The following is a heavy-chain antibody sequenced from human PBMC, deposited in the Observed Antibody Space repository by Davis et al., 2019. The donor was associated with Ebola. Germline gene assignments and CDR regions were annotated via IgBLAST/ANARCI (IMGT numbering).Heavy chain of an antibody. J-gene: IGHJ4*02. CDR3: ARGSGARGTRTAGRLDY. CDR2: INHRGST. CDR1: GGSFTPYF. Sequence: SETLSLTCAVYGGSFTPYFWRWIRQPQGTGLEWIGEINHRGSTNYNPSLKSRITISVDTSKNQFSLKLSSVTAADTAVYYCARGSGARGTRTAGRLDYSGKRTLVTVSS. D-gene: IGHD3-16*01. V-gene: IGHV4-34*01.